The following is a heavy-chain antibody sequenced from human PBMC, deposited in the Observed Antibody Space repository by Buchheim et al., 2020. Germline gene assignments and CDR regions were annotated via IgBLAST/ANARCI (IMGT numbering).Heavy chain of an antibody. J-gene: IGHJ3*02. D-gene: IGHD4-23*01. CDR1: GFTFSSYA. Sequence: QVQLVESGGGVVQPGRSLRLSCAASGFTFSSYAMHWVRQAPGKGLEWVAVISYDGSNKYYADSVKGRFTISRDNSKNTLYLQMNSLRAEDTAVYYCAREGGGNLDAFDIWGQGT. CDR3: AREGGGNLDAFDI. V-gene: IGHV3-30-3*01. CDR2: ISYDGSNK.